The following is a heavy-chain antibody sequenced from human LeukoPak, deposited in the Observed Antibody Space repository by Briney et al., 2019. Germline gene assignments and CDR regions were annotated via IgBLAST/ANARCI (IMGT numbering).Heavy chain of an antibody. V-gene: IGHV4-34*01. Sequence: SETLSLTCADYGGSFSGYYWSWIRQPPGKGLEWIGEINHSGSTNYNPSLKSRVTMSVDMSKNQFSLKLSSVTAADTAVYYCARGRGYNSFDYWGQGTLVTVSS. CDR1: GGSFSGYY. D-gene: IGHD5-24*01. J-gene: IGHJ4*02. CDR2: INHSGST. CDR3: ARGRGYNSFDY.